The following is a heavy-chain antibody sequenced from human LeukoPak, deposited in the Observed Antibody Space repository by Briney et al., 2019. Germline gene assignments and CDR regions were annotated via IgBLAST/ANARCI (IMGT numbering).Heavy chain of an antibody. CDR1: GYTFSTYY. CDR3: ARESGYGSGSYYPSLDY. J-gene: IGHJ4*02. V-gene: IGHV1-2*02. Sequence: ASVKVSCKASGYTFSTYYIHWVRQAPGQGLEWMGWINPNSGGTNYAQRFQGRVTMTRDTSISTAYMELSRLRSDDTAVYYCARESGYGSGSYYPSLDYWGQGTLVTVSS. CDR2: INPNSGGT. D-gene: IGHD3-10*01.